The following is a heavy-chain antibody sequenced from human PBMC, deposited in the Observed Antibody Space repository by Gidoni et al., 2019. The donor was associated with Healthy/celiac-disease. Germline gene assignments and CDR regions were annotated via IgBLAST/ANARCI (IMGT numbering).Heavy chain of an antibody. D-gene: IGHD6-13*01. CDR3: ARRNSSSWYYFDY. Sequence: EVQLVESGGGLVQPGGSLRLSCAASGFTVSSNYMSWVRQAPGKGLEWVSVIYSGGSTYYADSVKGRFTISRDNSKNTLYLQMNSLRAEDTAVYYCARRNSSSWYYFDYWGQGTLVTVSS. CDR1: GFTVSSNY. V-gene: IGHV3-66*01. CDR2: IYSGGST. J-gene: IGHJ4*02.